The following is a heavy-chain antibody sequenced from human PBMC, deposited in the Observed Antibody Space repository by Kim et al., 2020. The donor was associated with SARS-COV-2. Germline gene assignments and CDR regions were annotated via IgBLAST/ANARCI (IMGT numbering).Heavy chain of an antibody. D-gene: IGHD1-26*01. CDR1: GFTFSSYS. J-gene: IGHJ3*02. CDR2: IGGSSTVI. Sequence: GGSLRLSCAASGFTFSSYSMNWVRQAPGKGLEWISYIGGSSTVIYYADSVKGRVIISRDNAENSLYLQMNSLRVEDTAVYYCARDYSYAFDIWGYGTLV. V-gene: IGHV3-48*01. CDR3: ARDYSYAFDI.